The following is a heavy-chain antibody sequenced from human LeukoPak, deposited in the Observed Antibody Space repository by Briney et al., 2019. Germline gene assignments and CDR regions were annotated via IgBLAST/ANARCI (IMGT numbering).Heavy chain of an antibody. V-gene: IGHV3-74*01. CDR2: INSDGSST. J-gene: IGHJ4*02. CDR1: GFTFSSYW. Sequence: GGSLRLSCAASGFTFSSYWMHWVRQAPGKGLVWVSRINSDGSSTSYADSVKGRFTISRDNAKNTLSLQMNSLRADDTAVYYCARGHSGTYRIDYWGQGTLVTVSS. CDR3: ARGHSGTYRIDY. D-gene: IGHD1-26*01.